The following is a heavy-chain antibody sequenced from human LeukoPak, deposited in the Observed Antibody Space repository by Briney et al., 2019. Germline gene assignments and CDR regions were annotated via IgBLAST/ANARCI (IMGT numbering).Heavy chain of an antibody. CDR2: ISYDGSNK. J-gene: IGHJ1*01. D-gene: IGHD3-3*01. CDR3: AKDTVKWLLNPSTGYLQH. Sequence: GGSLRLSCAASGFTFSSYGMHWVRQAPGKGLEWVAVISYDGSNKYYADSVKGRFTISRGNSKNTLYLQMNSLRAEDTAVYYCAKDTVKWLLNPSTGYLQHWGQGTLVTVSS. CDR1: GFTFSSYG. V-gene: IGHV3-30*18.